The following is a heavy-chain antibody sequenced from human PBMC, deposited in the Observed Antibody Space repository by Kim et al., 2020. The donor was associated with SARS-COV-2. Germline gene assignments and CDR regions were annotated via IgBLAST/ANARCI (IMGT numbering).Heavy chain of an antibody. V-gene: IGHV1-69*04. D-gene: IGHD1-20*01. J-gene: IGHJ6*03. CDR3: AREVDNWNYYYYYYMDV. CDR2: IIPILGIA. CDR1: GGTFSSYA. Sequence: SVKVSCKASGGTFSSYAISWVRQAPGQGLEWMGRIIPILGIAKYAQKFRGRVTITADKSTSTAYMELSSLRCEDTAVYYCAREVDNWNYYYYYYMDVWG.